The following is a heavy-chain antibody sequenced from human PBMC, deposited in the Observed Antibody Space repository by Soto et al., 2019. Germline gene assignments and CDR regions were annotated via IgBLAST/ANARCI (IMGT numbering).Heavy chain of an antibody. CDR3: ARLGVVFDS. V-gene: IGHV4-39*01. CDR2: IYYSGST. CDR1: GGSISSGSYY. Sequence: SETLSLTCTVSGGSISSGSYYWGWIRQPPGKGLEWIGSIYYSGSTYYNPSLKSRVTISVTTSKNQFSLKMSSVTAADTAVYYCARLGVVFDSWGQGSLVTVSS. J-gene: IGHJ5*01. D-gene: IGHD2-2*01.